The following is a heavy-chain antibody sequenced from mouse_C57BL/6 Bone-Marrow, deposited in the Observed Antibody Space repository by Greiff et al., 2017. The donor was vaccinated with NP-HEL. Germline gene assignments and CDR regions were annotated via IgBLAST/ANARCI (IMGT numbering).Heavy chain of an antibody. V-gene: IGHV2-6*01. CDR2: IWGVGST. J-gene: IGHJ3*01. D-gene: IGHD2-5*01. CDR1: GFSLTSYG. CDR3: AIYSNTFAY. Sequence: VQGVESGPGLVAPSQSLSITCTVSGFSLTSYGVDWVRQSPGKGLEWLGVIWGVGSTNYNSALKSRLSISKDNSKSQVCLKMNSLQTDDTAMYYCAIYSNTFAYWGQGTLVTVSA.